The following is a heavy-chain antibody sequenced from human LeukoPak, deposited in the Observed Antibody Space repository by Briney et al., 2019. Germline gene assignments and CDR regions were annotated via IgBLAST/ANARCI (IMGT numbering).Heavy chain of an antibody. Sequence: PGGTLRLSCAASGITFSSYSMNWVRQAPGKGLEWVSSISSSSSYIYYADSVKGRFTISRDNAKNSLYLHMNSLRADDTAMYYCARGYSNYGYVFDIWGQGTMVTVSS. V-gene: IGHV3-21*01. J-gene: IGHJ3*02. CDR3: ARGYSNYGYVFDI. D-gene: IGHD4-11*01. CDR2: ISSSSSYI. CDR1: GITFSSYS.